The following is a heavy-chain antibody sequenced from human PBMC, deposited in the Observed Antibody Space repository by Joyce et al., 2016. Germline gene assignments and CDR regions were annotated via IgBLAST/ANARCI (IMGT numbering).Heavy chain of an antibody. J-gene: IGHJ4*02. Sequence: EVQLVESGGGLAQPGGSLRLSCAASGFDFRTYEMDWVRQAPGKGLEWIAYISSSGGDNIYDADSVKGRFSISRDNVRNSLDLHMSSLRVEDTAVYYCARMSKINYFFDFWGQGTLVTVSS. CDR1: GFDFRTYE. V-gene: IGHV3-48*03. CDR3: ARMSKINYFFDF. D-gene: IGHD3-10*01. CDR2: ISSSGGDNI.